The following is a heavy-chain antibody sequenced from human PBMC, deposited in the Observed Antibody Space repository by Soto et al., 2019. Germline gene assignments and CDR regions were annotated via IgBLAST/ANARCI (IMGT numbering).Heavy chain of an antibody. J-gene: IGHJ4*02. D-gene: IGHD3-9*01. CDR1: GGSISSYY. V-gene: IGHV4-59*01. CDR2: IYYSGST. Sequence: SETLSLTCTVSGGSISSYYWSWIRQPPGKGLEWIGYIYYSGSTNYNPSLKSRVTISVDTSKNQFSLKLSSVTAADTAVYYCARAGLRYFDWLSPFDYWGQGTLVTISS. CDR3: ARAGLRYFDWLSPFDY.